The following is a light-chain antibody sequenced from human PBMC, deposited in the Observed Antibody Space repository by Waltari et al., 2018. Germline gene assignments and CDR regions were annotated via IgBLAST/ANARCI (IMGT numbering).Light chain of an antibody. CDR3: QQFNTYPGP. CDR2: EAP. Sequence: DIQMTQSPSTLSASVGDRVTITCRASHSISTWLAWYQQKPVKAPKLLIYEAPSLENGVPSRVSGSGAGTEFALTNGSLQPDDFATYCSQQFNTYPGPFGRRTKVDI. CDR1: HSISTW. J-gene: IGKJ3*01. V-gene: IGKV1-5*03.